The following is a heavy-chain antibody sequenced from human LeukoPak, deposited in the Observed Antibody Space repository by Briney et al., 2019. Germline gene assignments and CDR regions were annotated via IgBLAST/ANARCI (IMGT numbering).Heavy chain of an antibody. CDR2: ISATGGTI. CDR3: ARVAVAAPGDY. CDR1: GFTFSSNG. V-gene: IGHV3-48*04. D-gene: IGHD6-19*01. Sequence: PGGSLRLSCAASGFTFSSNGMNWVRQAPGKGLEWVSYISATGGTIYYADSVKGRFTISRDNAKNSLYLQMNSLRAEDTVVYYCARVAVAAPGDYWGQGTLVTVSS. J-gene: IGHJ4*02.